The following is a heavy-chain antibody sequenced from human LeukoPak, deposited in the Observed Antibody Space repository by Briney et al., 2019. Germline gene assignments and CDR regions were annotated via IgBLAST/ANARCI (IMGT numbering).Heavy chain of an antibody. CDR3: ASGIQTEGNNF. D-gene: IGHD4-23*01. CDR1: GVSISSYY. V-gene: IGHV4-4*07. CDR2: MYISGET. J-gene: IGHJ4*02. Sequence: PSETLSLTCTGSGVSISSYYWTWIRPFAGKGLEWVGRMYISGETNYNPSLKNRATLSLDTSKNQFSLKLRSLTAADTAVYYCASGIQTEGNNFWGQGTLVTVSS.